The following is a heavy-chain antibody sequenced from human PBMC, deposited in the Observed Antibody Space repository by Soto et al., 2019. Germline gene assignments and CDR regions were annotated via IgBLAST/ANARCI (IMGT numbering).Heavy chain of an antibody. D-gene: IGHD6-6*01. CDR3: ARPHIAAGPYYYYGMDV. J-gene: IGHJ6*02. CDR1: GGTFSSYA. Sequence: QVQLVQSGAEVKKPGSSVKVSCKASGGTFSSYAISWVRQAPGQGLEWMGGIIPIFGTANYAQKFQGRVTITEDESTSTAYMELSSLSSEATAVYYCARPHIAAGPYYYYGMDVWGQGTTVTVSS. CDR2: IIPIFGTA. V-gene: IGHV1-69*01.